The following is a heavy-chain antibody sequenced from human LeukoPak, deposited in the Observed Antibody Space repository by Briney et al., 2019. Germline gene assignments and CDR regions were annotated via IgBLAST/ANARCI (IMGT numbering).Heavy chain of an antibody. CDR3: AKGGNSGYDYFDY. D-gene: IGHD5-12*01. V-gene: IGHV3-33*03. CDR2: IWYDGSNK. CDR1: GFTFSSYG. J-gene: IGHJ4*02. Sequence: PGRSLRLSCAASGFTFSSYGMHWVRQAPGKGLEWVAVIWYDGSNKYYADPVKGRFTISRDNSKNTLYLQMNSLRAEATAVYYCAKGGNSGYDYFDYWGQGTLVTVSS.